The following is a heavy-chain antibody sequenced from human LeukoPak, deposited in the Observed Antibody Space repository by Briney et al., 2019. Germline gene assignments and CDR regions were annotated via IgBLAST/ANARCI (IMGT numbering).Heavy chain of an antibody. J-gene: IGHJ6*03. Sequence: GGSLRLSCAASGFTFSDYFMSWIRQAPGKGLEWVSYISSSGDTIYYADSVKGRFTISRDNAKNSLYLQMNSLRAEDTAVYYCARSFEVSDYMDVWGKGTTVTVSS. CDR1: GFTFSDYF. D-gene: IGHD3-9*01. V-gene: IGHV3-11*04. CDR2: ISSSGDTI. CDR3: ARSFEVSDYMDV.